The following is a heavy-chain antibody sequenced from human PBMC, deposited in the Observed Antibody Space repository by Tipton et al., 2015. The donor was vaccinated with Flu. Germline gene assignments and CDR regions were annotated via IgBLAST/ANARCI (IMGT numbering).Heavy chain of an antibody. Sequence: TLSLTCSVSGGSINSDAYYWNWIRQPAGKELEWIGRTYTSGSTKYNPSLKSRVTMSLDTSNNHFSLKLTSVTAADTAVYYCARDDGDYGSESYHYYYGMDVWGQGTTVTVSS. J-gene: IGHJ6*02. V-gene: IGHV4-61*02. CDR3: ARDDGDYGSESYHYYYGMDV. CDR1: GGSINSDAYY. CDR2: TYTSGST. D-gene: IGHD3-10*01.